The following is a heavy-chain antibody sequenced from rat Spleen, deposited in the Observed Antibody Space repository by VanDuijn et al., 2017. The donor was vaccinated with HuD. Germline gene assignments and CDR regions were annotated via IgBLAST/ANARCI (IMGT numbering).Heavy chain of an antibody. Sequence: EVQLVESGGGLVQPGRSLKLSCAASGFTYSNYVMAWFRQAPTKGLEWVASISTGGGKTYYRDSVKGRFTISRDNAKSTLYLQMDSLRSEDTATYYCTTSYYSSYIDVMDAWGQGASVTVSS. V-gene: IGHV5-27*01. CDR3: TTSYYSSYIDVMDA. CDR1: GFTYSNYV. D-gene: IGHD1-2*01. J-gene: IGHJ4*01. CDR2: ISTGGGKT.